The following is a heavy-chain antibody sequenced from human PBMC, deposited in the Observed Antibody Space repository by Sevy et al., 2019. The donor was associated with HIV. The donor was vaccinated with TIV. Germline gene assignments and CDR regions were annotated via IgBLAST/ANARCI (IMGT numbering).Heavy chain of an antibody. CDR3: TTFVYHSSGTDLSDAFDI. CDR1: GFTFSNAW. V-gene: IGHV3-15*01. Sequence: GGSLRLSCAASGFTFSNAWMRWVRQAPGKGLEWVGRIKSKTDGGTTDYAAPVKGRFTISRDDSKNTLYLQMNSLKTEDTPVYYCTTFVYHSSGTDLSDAFDIWGQGTMVTVSS. CDR2: IKSKTDGGTT. D-gene: IGHD3-22*01. J-gene: IGHJ3*02.